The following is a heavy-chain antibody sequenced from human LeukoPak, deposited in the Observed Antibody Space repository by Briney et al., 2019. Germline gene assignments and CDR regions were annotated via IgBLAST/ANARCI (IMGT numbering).Heavy chain of an antibody. J-gene: IGHJ4*02. Sequence: GGSLRLSCVASRFTFSRYWLSWVRQAPGKGLEWVANIKQDGSERYYVDSVKGRFTISRNNAKNSVYLQMNSLRAEDTAVYYCARDIDRYYGDYWGQGTLVTVSS. D-gene: IGHD3-3*01. V-gene: IGHV3-7*01. CDR2: IKQDGSER. CDR1: RFTFSRYW. CDR3: ARDIDRYYGDY.